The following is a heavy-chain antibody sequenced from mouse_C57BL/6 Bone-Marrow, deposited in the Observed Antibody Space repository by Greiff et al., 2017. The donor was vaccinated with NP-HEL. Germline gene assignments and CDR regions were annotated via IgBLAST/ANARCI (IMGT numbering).Heavy chain of an antibody. D-gene: IGHD1-1*01. CDR2: IYPGDGDT. V-gene: IGHV1-80*01. Sequence: QVQLKESGAELVKPGASVKISCKASGYAFSSYWMNWVKERPGKGLEWIGQIYPGDGDTKYNGKFKGKATLTADKSSSTANMQVSSLTSEDSAVYLCARGDYGSSRFGYAMDYWGRGTSVTVSS. CDR3: ARGDYGSSRFGYAMDY. J-gene: IGHJ4*01. CDR1: GYAFSSYW.